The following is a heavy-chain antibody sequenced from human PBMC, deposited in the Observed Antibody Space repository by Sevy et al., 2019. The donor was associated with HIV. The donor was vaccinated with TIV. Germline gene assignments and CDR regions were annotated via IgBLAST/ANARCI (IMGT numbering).Heavy chain of an antibody. CDR1: GFSFSSYG. Sequence: GGSLRLSCAASGFSFSSYGMHWVRQAPGKGLEWVAVIWYDGSGKYYSDSVKGRFTISRDNSKNTLFLQMNSLRVEDTAIYYCAKGARQYFFDYRGQGTLVTVSS. D-gene: IGHD1-26*01. CDR3: AKGARQYFFDY. V-gene: IGHV3-33*06. CDR2: IWYDGSGK. J-gene: IGHJ4*02.